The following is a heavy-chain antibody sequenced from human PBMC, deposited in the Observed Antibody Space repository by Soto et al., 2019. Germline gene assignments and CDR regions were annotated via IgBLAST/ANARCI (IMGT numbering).Heavy chain of an antibody. CDR2: IINIFGTA. Sequence: QVQLVQSGAEVKKPGSSVKVSCKASGGTFSNHVISWVRQAPGQGLEWMGGIINIFGTANYAQKFQGRVTITADESTSTGHMELSSLRSEDTAVYYCARGPYEFWSGYYRPDFHSGMDVWGQGTTVTVSS. V-gene: IGHV1-69*12. CDR3: ARGPYEFWSGYYRPDFHSGMDV. D-gene: IGHD3-3*01. J-gene: IGHJ6*02. CDR1: GGTFSNHV.